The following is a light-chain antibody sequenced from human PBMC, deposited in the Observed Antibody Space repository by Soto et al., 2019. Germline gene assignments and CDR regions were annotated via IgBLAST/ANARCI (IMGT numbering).Light chain of an antibody. CDR1: QSFSSSY. CDR3: QQYSVFPLT. J-gene: IGKJ4*01. CDR2: GAS. V-gene: IGKV3-20*01. Sequence: EIVLTQSPGTLSLSPGERATLSCRASQSFSSSYLAWYQQKPGQAPRLLIYGASTRATGIPARFSGSGSGTEFTLTISSLQPDDLATYYCQQYSVFPLTFGGGTKVDI.